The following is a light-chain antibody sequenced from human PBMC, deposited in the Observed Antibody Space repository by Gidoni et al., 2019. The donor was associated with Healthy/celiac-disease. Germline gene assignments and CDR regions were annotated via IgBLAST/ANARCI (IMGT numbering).Light chain of an antibody. CDR1: QSLLHSNGYNY. V-gene: IGKV2-28*01. CDR2: LGS. J-gene: IGKJ3*01. Sequence: EIVMTQSPLSLLVTPGEPASISCRSSQSLLHSNGYNYLNWYLQKPGQSPQLLIDLGSNRASGVPERCSGSGAGTDFTLKISRVEAEDVGVYYCMQALQTPFTFGPGTKVEIK. CDR3: MQALQTPFT.